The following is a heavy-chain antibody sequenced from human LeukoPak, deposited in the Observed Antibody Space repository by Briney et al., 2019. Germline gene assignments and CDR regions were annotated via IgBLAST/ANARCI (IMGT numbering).Heavy chain of an antibody. V-gene: IGHV3-23*01. CDR3: AKGVRLWFAFYFDY. CDR2: ISGNGYNT. J-gene: IGHJ4*02. CDR1: GFTLGNYA. Sequence: GGSLRLSCAASGFTLGNYAMSWVRQAPGKGLEWVSAISGNGYNTYYADSVKGRFTISSESSGNTLFLQMHSPRAEDTAVYYCAKGVRLWFAFYFDYWGQGTLVSISS. D-gene: IGHD3-10*01.